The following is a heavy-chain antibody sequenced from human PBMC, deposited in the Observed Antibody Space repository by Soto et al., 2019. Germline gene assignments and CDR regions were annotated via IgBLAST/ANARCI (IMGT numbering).Heavy chain of an antibody. V-gene: IGHV5-51*01. Sequence: PGASLKISWKGSGYNFAGYWIAWVRQMPGKGLELMGIIYPSDSDTRYRPSFQGQVTISADKSISSAYLQWSSLRASDTAMYYCARGGVSTRTFDYWGQGTPVTVSS. J-gene: IGHJ4*02. CDR1: GYNFAGYW. CDR2: IYPSDSDT. D-gene: IGHD3-3*01. CDR3: ARGGVSTRTFDY.